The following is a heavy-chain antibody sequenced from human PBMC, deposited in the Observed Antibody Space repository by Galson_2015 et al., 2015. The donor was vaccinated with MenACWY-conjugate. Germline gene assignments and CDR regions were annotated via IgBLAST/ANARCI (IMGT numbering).Heavy chain of an antibody. CDR3: AKEGCSGGSCYSGGFDY. CDR1: GFTFSSYA. J-gene: IGHJ4*02. D-gene: IGHD2-15*01. CDR2: ISGSGGST. V-gene: IGHV3-23*01. Sequence: SLRLSCAASGFTFSSYAMSWVRQAPGKGLEWVSAISGSGGSTYYADSVKGRFTISRDNSKNTLYLQMNSLRAEDTAVYYCAKEGCSGGSCYSGGFDYWGQGTLVTVSS.